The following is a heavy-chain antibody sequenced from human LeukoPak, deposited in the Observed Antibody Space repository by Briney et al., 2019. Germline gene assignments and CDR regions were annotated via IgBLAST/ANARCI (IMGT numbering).Heavy chain of an antibody. D-gene: IGHD4-17*01. Sequence: SETLSLTCAVYVGSFSEYYWSWIRQPPGKGLEWIGYIYYRGSTNYNPSLKSRVTFSVDTSKNQFSLKLNSVTAADTAVYYCARGGDYGDLRYFDYWGQGTLATVSS. V-gene: IGHV4-59*01. CDR2: IYYRGST. J-gene: IGHJ4*02. CDR3: ARGGDYGDLRYFDY. CDR1: VGSFSEYY.